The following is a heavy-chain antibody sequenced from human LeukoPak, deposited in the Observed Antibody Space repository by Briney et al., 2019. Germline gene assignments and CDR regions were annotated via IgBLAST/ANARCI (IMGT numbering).Heavy chain of an antibody. Sequence: GESLKISCRGSGYRFTNYWIGWVRQMPDKGLEWVGIIYPGESETRYSPSFQGHVSISADKSISTAYLQRSSLKASDTAMYYCARLYLHCTGGTCLDIDYWGQGTLVTVSS. CDR3: ARLYLHCTGGTCLDIDY. J-gene: IGHJ4*02. CDR1: GYRFTNYW. V-gene: IGHV5-51*01. D-gene: IGHD2-15*01. CDR2: IYPGESET.